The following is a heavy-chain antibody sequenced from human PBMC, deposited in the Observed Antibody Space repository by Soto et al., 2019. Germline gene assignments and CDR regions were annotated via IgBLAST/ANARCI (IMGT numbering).Heavy chain of an antibody. CDR3: ARRADCSGGSCYEYYYYGMDV. D-gene: IGHD2-15*01. Sequence: QVQLVQSGAEVKKPGSSVKVSCKASGGTLSSYAISWVRQAPGQGLEWMGGIIPIFGTANYAQKFQGRVTITADESTSTAYMELSSLRSEDTAVYYCARRADCSGGSCYEYYYYGMDVWGQGTTVTVSS. V-gene: IGHV1-69*01. CDR1: GGTLSSYA. CDR2: IIPIFGTA. J-gene: IGHJ6*02.